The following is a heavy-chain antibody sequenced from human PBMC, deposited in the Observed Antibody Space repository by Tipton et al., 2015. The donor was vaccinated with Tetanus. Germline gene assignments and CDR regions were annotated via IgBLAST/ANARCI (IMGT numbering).Heavy chain of an antibody. Sequence: SLKLSCAASGFTFSSYAMHWVRQAPGKGLEWVAVISYDGSNKYYADSVKGRFTISRDNSKNTLYLQMNSLRAEDTAVYYCASYYCDGSGYYCGAFDIWGQGTMVTVSS. CDR3: ASYYCDGSGYYCGAFDI. J-gene: IGHJ3*02. V-gene: IGHV3-30-3*01. CDR2: ISYDGSNK. D-gene: IGHD3-22*01. CDR1: GFTFSSYA.